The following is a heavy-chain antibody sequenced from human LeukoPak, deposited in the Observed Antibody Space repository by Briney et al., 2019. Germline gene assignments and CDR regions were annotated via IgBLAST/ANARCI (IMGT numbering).Heavy chain of an antibody. J-gene: IGHJ4*02. D-gene: IGHD6-13*01. CDR1: GGSISSYY. V-gene: IGHV4-59*12. CDR2: IYYSGST. CDR3: ARLTYSIAAAPFDY. Sequence: SETLSLTCTVSGGSISSYYWSWIRQPPGKGLEWIGYIYYSGSTNYNPSLKSRVTISVGTSKNQFSLKLSSVTAADTAVYYCARLTYSIAAAPFDYWGQGTLVTVSS.